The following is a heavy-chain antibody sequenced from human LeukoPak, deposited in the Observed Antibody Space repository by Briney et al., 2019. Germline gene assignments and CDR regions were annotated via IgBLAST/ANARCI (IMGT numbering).Heavy chain of an antibody. D-gene: IGHD3-22*01. CDR1: GGSISSYY. V-gene: IGHV4-59*08. CDR2: IYYSGST. CDR3: ARGPMIVVVTPIDY. J-gene: IGHJ4*02. Sequence: SETLSLTCTVSGGSISSYYWSWIRQPPGKGLEWIGYIYYSGSTNYNPSLKSRVTISVDTSKNQFSLKLSSVTAADTAVYYCARGPMIVVVTPIDYWGQGTLVTVSS.